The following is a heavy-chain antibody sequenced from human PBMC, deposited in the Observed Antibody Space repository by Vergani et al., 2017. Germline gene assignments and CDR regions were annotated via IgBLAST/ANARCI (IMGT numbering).Heavy chain of an antibody. D-gene: IGHD2-2*01. V-gene: IGHV3-21*04. J-gene: IGHJ6*03. CDR1: GFTFSSYS. CDR3: ARAPPAATYYYYYYMDV. Sequence: EVQLVESGGGLVKPGGSLRLSCAASGFTFSSYSMNWVRQAPGKGLEWVSSISSSGSTIYYADSVKGRFTISRDNAKNSLYLQMNSLRAEDTAVYYCARAPPAATYYYYYYMDVWGKGTTVTVSS. CDR2: ISSSGSTI.